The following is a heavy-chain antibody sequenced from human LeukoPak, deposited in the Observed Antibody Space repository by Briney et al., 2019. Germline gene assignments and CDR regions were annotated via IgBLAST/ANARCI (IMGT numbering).Heavy chain of an antibody. CDR2: IIPILGIA. V-gene: IGHV1-69*04. D-gene: IGHD4-23*01. Sequence: SVKVSCKASGGTFSSYTISWVRQAPGQGLEWMGRIIPILGIANYAQKFQGRVTITADKFTSTAYMELSSLRSEDTAVYYCARDKDGGKKYYYYYVDVWGKGTTVTVSS. CDR3: ARDKDGGKKYYYYYVDV. CDR1: GGTFSSYT. J-gene: IGHJ6*03.